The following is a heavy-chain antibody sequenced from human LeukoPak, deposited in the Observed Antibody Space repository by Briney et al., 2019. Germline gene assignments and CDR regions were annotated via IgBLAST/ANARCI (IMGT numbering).Heavy chain of an antibody. V-gene: IGHV1-2*02. CDR3: ARGRGYAYGDYKVFDY. Sequence: ASVKVSCKASGYTFTGYYMHWVRQAPGQGLEWMGWINPNSGGTNYAQKFQGRVTMTRDTSISTAYMELSRLRSDDTAVYYCARGRGYAYGDYKVFDYWGQGTLVTVSS. J-gene: IGHJ4*02. CDR2: INPNSGGT. D-gene: IGHD4-17*01. CDR1: GYTFTGYY.